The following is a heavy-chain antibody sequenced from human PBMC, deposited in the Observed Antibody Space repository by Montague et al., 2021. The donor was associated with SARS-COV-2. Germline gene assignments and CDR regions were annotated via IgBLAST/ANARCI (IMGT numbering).Heavy chain of an antibody. CDR3: ARHLIDDSSGYYYGDY. D-gene: IGHD3-22*01. V-gene: IGHV5-51*01. J-gene: IGHJ4*02. Sequence: QSGAEVKKPGESLKISCKGSGYSFTSYWIGWVRQMPGKGLEWMGIIYPGDSGTRYSPSFQGQVTISADKSISTAYLQWSSLKASDTAMYYCARHLIDDSSGYYYGDYWGQGTLVTVSS. CDR1: GYSFTSYW. CDR2: IYPGDSGT.